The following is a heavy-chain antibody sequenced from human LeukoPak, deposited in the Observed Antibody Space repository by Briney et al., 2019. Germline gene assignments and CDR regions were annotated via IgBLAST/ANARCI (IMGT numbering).Heavy chain of an antibody. Sequence: PSETLSLTCTVSRGSLSSHSWSWIRQPPGKGLDWIASVSYSGFTKYNPSLESRVSMSVDTSKDQFSLRLSSVTAADTAFYYCARATGGLTLFDYWGQGTPVTVSS. D-gene: IGHD3-10*01. V-gene: IGHV4-59*11. CDR2: VSYSGFT. CDR3: ARATGGLTLFDY. J-gene: IGHJ4*02. CDR1: RGSLSSHS.